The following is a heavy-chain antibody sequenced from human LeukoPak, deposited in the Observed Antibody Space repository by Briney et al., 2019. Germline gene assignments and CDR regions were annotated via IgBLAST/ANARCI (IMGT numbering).Heavy chain of an antibody. CDR2: IIPIFGTS. CDR3: ASPMVYDTYYYYHGMDV. J-gene: IGHJ6*02. CDR1: GGTFSSYA. D-gene: IGHD2-8*01. Sequence: SVKVSCKASGGTFSSYAINWVRQAPGQGLEWMGGIIPIFGTSNYAQRFQGRVTISADESTSTAYMELSSLRSEDTAVYYCASPMVYDTYYYYHGMDVWGQGTTVTVSS. V-gene: IGHV1-69*13.